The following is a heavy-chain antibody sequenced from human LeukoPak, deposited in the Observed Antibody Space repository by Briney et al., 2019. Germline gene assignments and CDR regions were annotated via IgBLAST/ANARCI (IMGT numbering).Heavy chain of an antibody. J-gene: IGHJ5*02. CDR1: GFTFTTYG. D-gene: IGHD3-10*01. CDR2: IGGSGTRT. Sequence: GGTLRLSCSASGFTFTTYGMNWVRQAPGKGLEWVSGIGGSGTRTYYADSVKGRFTISRDNAKNMVYLQMNSLRAEDTAMYYCARATTYFYGSVTYDWFDPWGQGTLVTVSS. CDR3: ARATTYFYGSVTYDWFDP. V-gene: IGHV3-23*01.